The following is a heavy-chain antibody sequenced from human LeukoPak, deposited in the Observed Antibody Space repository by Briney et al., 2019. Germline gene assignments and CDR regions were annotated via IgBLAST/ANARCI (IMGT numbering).Heavy chain of an antibody. CDR3: ARDLAYDFRSGGESSGY. CDR1: GYTFTGYY. CDR2: SNPNSGGT. V-gene: IGHV1-2*02. J-gene: IGHJ4*02. Sequence: GASVKVSCKASGYTFTGYYMHWVRQAPGQGLEWMGWSNPNSGGTNYAQKFQGRVSMTRDTSISTAYMELSRLRSDDTAVYYCARDLAYDFRSGGESSGYRGQGTLVTVSS. D-gene: IGHD3-3*01.